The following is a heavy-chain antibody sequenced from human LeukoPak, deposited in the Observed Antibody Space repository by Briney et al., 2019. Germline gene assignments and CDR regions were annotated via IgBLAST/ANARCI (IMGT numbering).Heavy chain of an antibody. CDR3: AKVSAKSGIAAAGVYFDY. J-gene: IGHJ4*02. D-gene: IGHD6-13*01. V-gene: IGHV4-31*03. Sequence: SQTLTLTCTVSGVSFSSGGYYWSWLPQHPGKGLEWIGYSYYSGSTYYNPSLKSRVTISVDTSKNQFSLKLSSVTAADTAVYYCAKVSAKSGIAAAGVYFDYWGQGTLVTVSS. CDR1: GVSFSSGGYY. CDR2: SYYSGST.